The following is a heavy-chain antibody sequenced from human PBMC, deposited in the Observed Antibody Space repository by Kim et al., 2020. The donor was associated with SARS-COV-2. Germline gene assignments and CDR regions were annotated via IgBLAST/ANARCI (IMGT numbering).Heavy chain of an antibody. D-gene: IGHD5-12*01. CDR2: ISYEGSKK. CDR1: GFSFNNYG. Sequence: VVQAGRSLRLSCAASGFSFNNYGMHWVRQAPGKGLEWVAFISYEGSKKQYLDSLKGRFTVSRDYSKNTLYLQMNSLTAEDTAVYYCAKQGYIFELNTYYGMDLWGQGTKVTV. V-gene: IGHV3-30*18. J-gene: IGHJ6*02. CDR3: AKQGYIFELNTYYGMDL.